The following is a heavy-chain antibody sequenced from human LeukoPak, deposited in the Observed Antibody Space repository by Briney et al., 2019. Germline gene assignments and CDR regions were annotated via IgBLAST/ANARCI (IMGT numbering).Heavy chain of an antibody. CDR3: ARSPHIWFAERGWFDP. CDR2: IYHSGSS. D-gene: IGHD3-10*01. Sequence: SETLSLTCTVSTYSISSGYYWGWIRRPPGKGLEWIGSIYHSGSSYYNPSLKSRVTISVDTSKNQFSLKLRSVTAADTAVYFCARSPHIWFAERGWFDPWGQGTLVTVSS. V-gene: IGHV4-38-2*02. J-gene: IGHJ5*02. CDR1: TYSISSGYY.